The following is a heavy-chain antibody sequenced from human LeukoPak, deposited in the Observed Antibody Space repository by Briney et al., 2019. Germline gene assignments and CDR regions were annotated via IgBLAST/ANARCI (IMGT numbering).Heavy chain of an antibody. J-gene: IGHJ4*02. CDR2: IYSGGST. D-gene: IGHD6-13*01. CDR1: GFTFDDYG. V-gene: IGHV3-66*02. Sequence: GGSLRLSCAASGFTFDDYGMSWVRQAPGKGLEWVSVIYSGGSTYYADSVKGRFTISRDNSKNTLYLQMNSLRAEDTAVYYCARDFAAGIDYWGQGTLVTVSS. CDR3: ARDFAAGIDY.